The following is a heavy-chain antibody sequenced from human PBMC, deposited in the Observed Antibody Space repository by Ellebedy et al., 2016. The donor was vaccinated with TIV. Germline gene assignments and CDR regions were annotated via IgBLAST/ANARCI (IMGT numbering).Heavy chain of an antibody. D-gene: IGHD3-10*01. CDR1: GFTFSSYA. Sequence: GGSLRLXXAASGFTFSSYAMHWVRQAPGKGLEWVAVISYDGSNKYYADSVKGRFTISRDNSKNTLYLQMNSLRAEDTAVYYCARDPPATIMVRGVTHDAFDIWGQGTMVTVSS. CDR2: ISYDGSNK. J-gene: IGHJ3*02. CDR3: ARDPPATIMVRGVTHDAFDI. V-gene: IGHV3-30*14.